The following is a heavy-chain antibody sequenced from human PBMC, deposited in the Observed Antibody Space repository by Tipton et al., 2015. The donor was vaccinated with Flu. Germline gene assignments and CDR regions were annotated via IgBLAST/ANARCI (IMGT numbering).Heavy chain of an antibody. J-gene: IGHJ4*02. D-gene: IGHD3-10*01. V-gene: IGHV4-38-2*01. CDR2: IHRSGST. CDR1: GDSIRNDYF. CDR3: ASAPTWAGS. Sequence: TLSLTCAVSGDSIRNDYFWGWIRQPPGKGLEWIATIHRSGSTKYNPSLKSRVTISVDTSKNQFSLKLSSVTAADTAVYYCASAPTWAGSWGQGTLVTVSS.